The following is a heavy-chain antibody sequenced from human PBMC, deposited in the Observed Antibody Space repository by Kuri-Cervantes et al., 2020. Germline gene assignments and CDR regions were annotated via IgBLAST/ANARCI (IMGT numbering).Heavy chain of an antibody. CDR2: ISNSGSII. CDR3: ARDKGTDVLRFLEWSRTMDV. V-gene: IGHV3-48*03. D-gene: IGHD3-3*01. J-gene: IGHJ6*03. Sequence: GGSLRLSCAASGFTFSSYEMNWVRQAPGKGLEWVSYISNSGSIIYYADSVKGRFTISRDNAKNSLYLQMNNLRAEDTAVYYCARDKGTDVLRFLEWSRTMDVWGKGTTVTVSS. CDR1: GFTFSSYE.